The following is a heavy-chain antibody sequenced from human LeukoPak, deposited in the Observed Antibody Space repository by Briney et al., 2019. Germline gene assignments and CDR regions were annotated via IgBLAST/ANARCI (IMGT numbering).Heavy chain of an antibody. Sequence: SETLSLTCTVSGGSISGYHWNWIRQSPGKGLEWIANIFYTGNADYNPSLKSRVTISVDTPKNQISLKLSSVTAADTAVYYCSALGGSSGWYDFDYWGQGTLVTVSS. V-gene: IGHV4-59*12. CDR3: SALGGSSGWYDFDY. D-gene: IGHD6-19*01. J-gene: IGHJ4*02. CDR2: IFYTGNA. CDR1: GGSISGYH.